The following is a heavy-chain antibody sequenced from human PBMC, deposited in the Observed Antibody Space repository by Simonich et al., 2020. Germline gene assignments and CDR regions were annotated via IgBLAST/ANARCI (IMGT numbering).Heavy chain of an antibody. D-gene: IGHD2-2*01. Sequence: QVQLVQSGAEVKKPGASVKVSCKASGYTFTGYYMHWVRQAPGQGLEWKEWINPNSGGKNYAQKFQGRVTRTRDTSISTAYMELSRLRSDDTAVYYCARDPVVPAAIRNAFDIWGQGTMVTVSS. CDR1: GYTFTGYY. CDR3: ARDPVVPAAIRNAFDI. J-gene: IGHJ3*02. V-gene: IGHV1-2*02. CDR2: INPNSGGK.